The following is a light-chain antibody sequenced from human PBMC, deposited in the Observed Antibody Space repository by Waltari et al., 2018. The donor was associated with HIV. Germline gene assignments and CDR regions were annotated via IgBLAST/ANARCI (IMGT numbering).Light chain of an antibody. V-gene: IGLV3-21*02. Sequence: SYVLTQPPSVSVAPGQTASITCGGNNISRKSVHWYQQKPGQAPAVVVYDDSDRPSGIPERFSGSNSDNTATLTINRVEDGDEADYYCQVWDSNNGHQGVFGGGTKLTVL. CDR1: NISRKS. CDR3: QVWDSNNGHQGV. J-gene: IGLJ3*02. CDR2: DDS.